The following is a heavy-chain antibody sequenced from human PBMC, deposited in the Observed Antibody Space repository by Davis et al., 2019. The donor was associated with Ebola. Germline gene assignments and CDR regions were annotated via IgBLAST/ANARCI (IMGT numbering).Heavy chain of an antibody. J-gene: IGHJ4*02. D-gene: IGHD3/OR15-3a*01. Sequence: GESLKISCVASGFTSGFSFGNFAMTWVRQAPGKGLEWVSAISGSSIATYYGDSVKGRFTISRDNSKNTLYLHLSGLRADDTAVYYCAIEERTFENWGQGTLVTVSS. CDR2: ISGSSIAT. CDR1: GFTSGFSFGNFA. V-gene: IGHV3-23*01. CDR3: AIEERTFEN.